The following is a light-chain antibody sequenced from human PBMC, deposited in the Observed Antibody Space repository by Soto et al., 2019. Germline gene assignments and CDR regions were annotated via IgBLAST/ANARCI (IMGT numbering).Light chain of an antibody. V-gene: IGLV1-40*01. Sequence: QSVLTQPPSVSGAPGQRVTISCTGSSSNIGAGNDVHWYLQLPGTAPKLLIYGNSNRPSGVPDRFSGSKSGTSASLAITGLQAEDAADYYCQSYDSSLSGYVFGTGTKVTVL. J-gene: IGLJ1*01. CDR3: QSYDSSLSGYV. CDR2: GNS. CDR1: SSNIGAGND.